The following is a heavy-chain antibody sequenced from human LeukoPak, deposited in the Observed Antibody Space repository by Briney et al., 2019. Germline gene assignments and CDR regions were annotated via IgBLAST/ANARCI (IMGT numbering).Heavy chain of an antibody. CDR1: GFTVSSNY. CDR2: IYSGGST. D-gene: IGHD3-3*01. Sequence: GGSLRLSCAASGFTVSSNYMSWVRQAPGKGLEWVSVIYSGGSTYYADSVKGRLTISRDNSKNTLYLQMNSLRAEDTAVYYCARAPYDFWSGYYLVGSQPNFDPWGQGTLVTVSS. V-gene: IGHV3-66*01. CDR3: ARAPYDFWSGYYLVGSQPNFDP. J-gene: IGHJ5*02.